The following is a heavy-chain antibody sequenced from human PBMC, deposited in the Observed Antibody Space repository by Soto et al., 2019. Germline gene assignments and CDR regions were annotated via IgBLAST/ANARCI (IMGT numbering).Heavy chain of an antibody. CDR3: ARSPLGYDYVRQTRREVGDSFDI. CDR1: GASLGGFH. Sequence: LSLTCAIYGASLGGFHWTWLRQAPGKGLEWIGELIHGGSTNYNPSLKSRVSFSLDTSKNQFSLHLMSVTAADTAVYYCARSPLGYDYVRQTRREVGDSFDIWGRGTMVTVSS. V-gene: IGHV4-34*12. J-gene: IGHJ3*02. D-gene: IGHD3-16*01. CDR2: LIHGGST.